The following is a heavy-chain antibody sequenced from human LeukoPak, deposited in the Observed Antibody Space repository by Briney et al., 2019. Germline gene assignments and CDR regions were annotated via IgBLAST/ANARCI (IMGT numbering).Heavy chain of an antibody. D-gene: IGHD6-6*01. Sequence: GGSLRLSCAASGFTFSSYAMHWVRQAPGKGLEWVAVISYDGSNKYYADSVKGRFTISRDNSKNTLYLQMNSLRAEDTAVYYCAREKYSFPRYGMNVWGQGTTVTVSS. CDR1: GFTFSSYA. CDR3: AREKYSFPRYGMNV. J-gene: IGHJ6*02. V-gene: IGHV3-30-3*01. CDR2: ISYDGSNK.